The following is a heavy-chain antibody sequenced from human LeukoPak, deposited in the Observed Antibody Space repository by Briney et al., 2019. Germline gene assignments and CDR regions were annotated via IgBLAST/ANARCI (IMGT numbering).Heavy chain of an antibody. CDR1: GFIISHYE. CDR3: AELGITMIGGV. CDR2: ISSSGSTI. J-gene: IGHJ6*04. V-gene: IGHV3-48*03. Sequence: GGSLRLSCAASGFIISHYELNWVRQAPGKGPEWVSYISSSGSTIYYADSVKGRFTISRDNAKNSLYLQMNSLRAEDTAVYYCAELGITMIGGVWGKGTTVTISS. D-gene: IGHD3-10*02.